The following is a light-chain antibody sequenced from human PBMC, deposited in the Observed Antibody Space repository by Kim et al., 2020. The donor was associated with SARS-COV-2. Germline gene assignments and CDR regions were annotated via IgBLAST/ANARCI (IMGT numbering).Light chain of an antibody. V-gene: IGKV3-20*01. J-gene: IGKJ4*01. CDR3: QQYGSSPVT. Sequence: SPGESATLARRASQSVHSNNLACDERKPGPAPSLLIYGALSRATGIPDRFSGSGSGTDFTLTINRLEPEDFAVYVCQQYGSSPVTFGGGTKVDIK. CDR2: GAL. CDR1: QSVHSNN.